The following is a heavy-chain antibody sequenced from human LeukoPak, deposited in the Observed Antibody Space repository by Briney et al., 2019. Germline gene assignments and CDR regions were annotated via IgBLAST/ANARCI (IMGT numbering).Heavy chain of an antibody. J-gene: IGHJ3*02. CDR3: AKEKILDWYAFDI. CDR1: GFTFISYG. CDR2: ISYDGSNK. V-gene: IGHV3-30*18. Sequence: RSLRLSFAASGFTFISYGMHWVRQAPGKGLEWVAVISYDGSNKYYAVSVKGRFTISRDNSKNTLYLQMNSLRDEDTAVYYCAKEKILDWYAFDIWGQGTMVTVSS. D-gene: IGHD3/OR15-3a*01.